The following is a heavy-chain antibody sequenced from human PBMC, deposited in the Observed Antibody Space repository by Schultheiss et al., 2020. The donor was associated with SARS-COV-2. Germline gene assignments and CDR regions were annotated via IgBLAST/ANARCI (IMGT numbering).Heavy chain of an antibody. CDR1: GGPFSNYA. J-gene: IGHJ6*02. CDR3: ARPDGDYALYGMDV. V-gene: IGHV4-34*01. CDR2: INHSGST. Sequence: SQTLSLTCAVYGGPFSNYAWTWIRQSPGKGLEWIGSINHSGSTYYNPSLKSRGTISVDTSKNQFSLKLSSVTAADTAVYYCARPDGDYALYGMDVWGQGTTVTVSS. D-gene: IGHD4-17*01.